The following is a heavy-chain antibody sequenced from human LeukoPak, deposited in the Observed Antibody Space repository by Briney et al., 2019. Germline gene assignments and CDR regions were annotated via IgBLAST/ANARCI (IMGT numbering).Heavy chain of an antibody. CDR3: ARVSDDSGWNFDY. D-gene: IGHD6-19*01. CDR2: INADNGNR. CDR1: GYTFTSYA. J-gene: IGHJ4*02. V-gene: IGHV1-3*01. Sequence: ASVKVSCKASGYTFTSYAIHWVRQAPGQRLEWMGWINADNGNRKYSQKFQDRVTITRETSATTAYMELNSLTSEDTAVYYCARVSDDSGWNFDYWGQGTLVTVSS.